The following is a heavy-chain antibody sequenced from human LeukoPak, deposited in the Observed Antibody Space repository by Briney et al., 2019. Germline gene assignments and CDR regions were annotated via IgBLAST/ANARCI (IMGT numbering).Heavy chain of an antibody. CDR2: INTDGSVT. J-gene: IGHJ6*02. CDR3: TRVQAGRSGLMDV. Sequence: GGSLRLSCAASGFTFNTNWMHWVRQAPGKGLVWVSRINTDGSVTNYADSVTGRFTTSRDNAKNTLYLQMNSLRAEDTALYYCTRVQAGRSGLMDVWGRGTTVTVSS. V-gene: IGHV3-74*01. D-gene: IGHD2-8*02. CDR1: GFTFNTNW.